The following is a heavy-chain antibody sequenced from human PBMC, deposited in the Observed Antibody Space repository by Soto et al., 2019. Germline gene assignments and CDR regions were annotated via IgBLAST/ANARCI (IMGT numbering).Heavy chain of an antibody. CDR1: GFTFSSYG. J-gene: IGHJ6*02. CDR3: AKNALRGVIYYYYGMDV. Sequence: VGSLRLSCAASGFTFSSYGMHWVRQAPGKGLEWVAVISYDGSNKYYADSVKGRFTISRDNSKNTLYLQMNSLRAEDTAVYYCAKNALRGVIYYYYGMDVWGQGTTVTVSS. D-gene: IGHD3-10*01. V-gene: IGHV3-30*18. CDR2: ISYDGSNK.